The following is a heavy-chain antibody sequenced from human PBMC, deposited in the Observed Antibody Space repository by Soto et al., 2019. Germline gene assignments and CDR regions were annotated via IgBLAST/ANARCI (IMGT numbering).Heavy chain of an antibody. CDR2: ISSSSSTI. V-gene: IGHV3-48*01. CDR1: GFTFSSYS. D-gene: IGHD6-19*01. Sequence: PGGSLRLSCAASGFTFSSYSMNWVRQALGKGLEWVSYISSSSSTIYYADSVKGRFTISRDNSKNTMYLQMNSLRADDTAVYYCAKYLDRSGWSYFGYWGQGTPVTVSS. J-gene: IGHJ4*02. CDR3: AKYLDRSGWSYFGY.